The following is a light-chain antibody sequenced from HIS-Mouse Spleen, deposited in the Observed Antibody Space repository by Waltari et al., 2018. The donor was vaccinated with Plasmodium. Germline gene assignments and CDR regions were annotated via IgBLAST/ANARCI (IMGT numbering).Light chain of an antibody. CDR3: SSYAGSNNLV. J-gene: IGLJ2*01. CDR1: SSDVGGYNY. CDR2: EVS. V-gene: IGLV2-8*01. Sequence: QSALTQPPSASGSPGQSVTISCTGTSSDVGGYNYVSWYQQHPGKAPKLMIYEVSKRASGFPDRFSGSKSGNTASLSVSGLQAEEEADYYCSSYAGSNNLVFGGGTKLTVL.